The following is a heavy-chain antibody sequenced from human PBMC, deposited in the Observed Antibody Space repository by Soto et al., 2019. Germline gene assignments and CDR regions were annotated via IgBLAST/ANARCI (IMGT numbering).Heavy chain of an antibody. Sequence: PGGSLRLSCAASGFTFDDYAMHWVRQAPGKGLEWVSGISWNSGSIGYADSVKGRFTISRDNAKNSLYLQMNSLRAEDTALYYCAKGSAVGASNFDYWGQGTLVTVSS. V-gene: IGHV3-9*01. CDR1: GFTFDDYA. J-gene: IGHJ4*02. D-gene: IGHD1-26*01. CDR2: ISWNSGSI. CDR3: AKGSAVGASNFDY.